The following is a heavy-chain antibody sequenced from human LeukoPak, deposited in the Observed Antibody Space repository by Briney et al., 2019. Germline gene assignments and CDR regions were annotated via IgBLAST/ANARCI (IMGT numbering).Heavy chain of an antibody. CDR2: IYHSGST. Sequence: PSETLSLTCTVSGGSISSYYWSWIRQPPGKGLEWIGYIYHSGSTNYNPSLKSRVTISVDTSKNQFSLKLSSVTAADTAVYYCARFFGSSSPRGFMYFDYWGQGTLVTVSS. J-gene: IGHJ4*02. D-gene: IGHD6-13*01. V-gene: IGHV4-59*01. CDR3: ARFFGSSSPRGFMYFDY. CDR1: GGSISSYY.